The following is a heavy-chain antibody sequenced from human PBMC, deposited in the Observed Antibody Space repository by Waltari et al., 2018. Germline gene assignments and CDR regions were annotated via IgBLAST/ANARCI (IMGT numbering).Heavy chain of an antibody. Sequence: QVQLQQWGAGLLKPSETLSLTCAVYGGSFSGYYWSWIRQPPGKGLEWSGEINHSGSTNYNPSLKSRVTISVDTSKNQFSLKLSSVTAADTAVYYCARGYGSGSYYPPSNWFDPWGQGTLVTVSS. CDR1: GGSFSGYY. J-gene: IGHJ5*02. CDR2: INHSGST. D-gene: IGHD3-10*01. CDR3: ARGYGSGSYYPPSNWFDP. V-gene: IGHV4-34*01.